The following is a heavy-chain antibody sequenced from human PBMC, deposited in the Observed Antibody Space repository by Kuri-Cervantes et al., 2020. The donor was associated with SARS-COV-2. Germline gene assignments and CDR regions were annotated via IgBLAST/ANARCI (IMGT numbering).Heavy chain of an antibody. J-gene: IGHJ4*02. CDR1: GGSISSYY. Sequence: GSLRLSCTVSGGSISSYYWSWIRQPPGKGLEWIGYIYHSGSTNYNPSLKSRVTISVDTSKNQFSLKLSSVTAADTAVYYCARANYYYDSSGWGCYFDYWGQGTLVTVSS. CDR2: IYHSGST. V-gene: IGHV4-59*01. CDR3: ARANYYYDSSGWGCYFDY. D-gene: IGHD3-22*01.